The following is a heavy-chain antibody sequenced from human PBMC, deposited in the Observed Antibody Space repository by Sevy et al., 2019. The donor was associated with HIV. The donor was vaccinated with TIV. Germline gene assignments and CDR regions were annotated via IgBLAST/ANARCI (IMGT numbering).Heavy chain of an antibody. Sequence: GSLRLSCKPSGFPFSAYAMHWVRQAPGKGLEWASSISRTATTYYAYSVRDRLTISRDNAKNLLYLEMNSLRDQETAVSYCARGAWDYVSREDNWFDPWGQGTLVTVSS. J-gene: IGHJ5*02. CDR3: ARGAWDYVSREDNWFDP. D-gene: IGHD3-16*01. CDR1: GFPFSAYA. V-gene: IGHV3-48*02. CDR2: ISRTATT.